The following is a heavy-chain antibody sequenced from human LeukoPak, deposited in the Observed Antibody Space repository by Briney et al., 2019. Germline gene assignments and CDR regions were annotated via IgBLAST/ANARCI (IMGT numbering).Heavy chain of an antibody. CDR3: AREAVTTNYYYGMDV. V-gene: IGHV4-59*01. CDR1: GGSISSYY. J-gene: IGHJ6*02. Sequence: SETLSLTCTVSGGSISSYYWSWIRQPPGKGLEWIGYIYYSGSTNYDPSLKGRVTISVDTSKNQFSLKLSSVTAADTAVYYCAREAVTTNYYYGMDVWGQGTTVTVSS. D-gene: IGHD4-11*01. CDR2: IYYSGST.